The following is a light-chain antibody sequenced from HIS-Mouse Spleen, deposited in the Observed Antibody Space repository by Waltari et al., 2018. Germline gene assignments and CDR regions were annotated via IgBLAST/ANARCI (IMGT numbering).Light chain of an antibody. J-gene: IGLJ3*02. CDR1: SSNIGSNY. CDR3: AAWDDSLSGPV. Sequence: QSVLTQPPSASGTPGQRVTISCSGSSSNIGSNYVYWYQQLPGTAPKLLIYRNNQRPSGVADRFSGSKSGPSASLAISGLRSEDEADDYCAAWDDSLSGPVFGGGTKLTVL. CDR2: RNN. V-gene: IGLV1-47*01.